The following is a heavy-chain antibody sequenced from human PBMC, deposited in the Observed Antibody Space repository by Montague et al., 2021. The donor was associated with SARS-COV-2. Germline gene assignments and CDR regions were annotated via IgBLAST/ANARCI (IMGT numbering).Heavy chain of an antibody. D-gene: IGHD6-13*01. CDR1: GRSISDSNYL. CDR3: ARSLISASGTGSNFDS. V-gene: IGHV4-39*07. CDR2: IHYSGT. Sequence: SETLSLTCTVSGRSISDSNYLWGWIRQPPGKGLEWIGDIHYSGTYYNPSLRSRVTMSRDLSENQFSLRLRSVTAADTALYYCARSLISASGTGSNFDSWGQGTLVAVSS. J-gene: IGHJ4*02.